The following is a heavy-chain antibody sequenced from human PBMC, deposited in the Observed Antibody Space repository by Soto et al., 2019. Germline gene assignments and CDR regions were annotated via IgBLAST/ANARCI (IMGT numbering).Heavy chain of an antibody. J-gene: IGHJ4*02. CDR2: ISPKSTYR. CDR3: ARGGGGGLFEH. Sequence: GGSLRLSCAAFGFKISSSSMNWVRQAPGRGLEWLSHISPKSTYRNYADSVKGRFTISRDNTKSSLFLQMNSLGVEDTAVYYCARGGGGGLFEHWGQGVLVTVSS. D-gene: IGHD2-21*01. V-gene: IGHV3-21*05. CDR1: GFKISSSS.